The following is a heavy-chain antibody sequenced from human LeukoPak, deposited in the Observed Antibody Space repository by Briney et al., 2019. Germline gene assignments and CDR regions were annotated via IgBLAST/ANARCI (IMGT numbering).Heavy chain of an antibody. CDR3: AREGQQLPQYYYYYYMDV. J-gene: IGHJ6*03. Sequence: ASVKVSCKASGYTFTGYYMHWVRQAPGQGLEWMGRINPNSGGTNYAQKFQGRVTMTRDTSISTAYMELSRLRSDDTAVYYCAREGQQLPQYYYYYYMDVWGKGTTVTVS. CDR1: GYTFTGYY. V-gene: IGHV1-2*06. CDR2: INPNSGGT. D-gene: IGHD6-13*01.